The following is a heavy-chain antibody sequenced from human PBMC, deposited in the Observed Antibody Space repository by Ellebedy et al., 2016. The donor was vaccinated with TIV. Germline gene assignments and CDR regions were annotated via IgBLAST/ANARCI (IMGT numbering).Heavy chain of an antibody. Sequence: GESLNISCAASGFTFSSYSMNWVRQAPGKGLEWVSSISSSNHYKYYAHSVKGRFTLSRDNAKNSLYLQMNSLRAEDTAVFYCARELAAAGFFDYWGQGTLVTVSS. V-gene: IGHV3-21*01. CDR2: ISSSNHYK. CDR1: GFTFSSYS. CDR3: ARELAAAGFFDY. D-gene: IGHD6-13*01. J-gene: IGHJ4*02.